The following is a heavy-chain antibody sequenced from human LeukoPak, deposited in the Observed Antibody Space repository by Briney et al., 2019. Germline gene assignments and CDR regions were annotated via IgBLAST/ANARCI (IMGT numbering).Heavy chain of an antibody. Sequence: GGSLRLSCTASGFTFGDHAMSWVRQAPGKGLEWVGFISSNAYGSTTEYSASVKGRFTISRDDSKSLDYLQMNSLKTENTAVYYCTRGPIQLLLYCGMDVWGQGTTVIVSS. CDR2: ISSNAYGSTT. D-gene: IGHD5-18*01. CDR3: TRGPIQLLLYCGMDV. CDR1: GFTFGDHA. J-gene: IGHJ6*02. V-gene: IGHV3-49*04.